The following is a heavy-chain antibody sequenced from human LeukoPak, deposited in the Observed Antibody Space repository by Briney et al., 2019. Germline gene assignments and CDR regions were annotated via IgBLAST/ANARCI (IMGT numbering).Heavy chain of an antibody. Sequence: SETLSLTCTVSGGFISSSSYYWGWIRQPPGKGLEWIGSIYYSGSTYYNPSLKSRVTISVDTSKNQFSLKLSSVTAADTAVYYCARASDYYYMDVWGKGTTVTVSS. CDR3: ARASDYYYMDV. D-gene: IGHD6-6*01. J-gene: IGHJ6*03. V-gene: IGHV4-39*07. CDR1: GGFISSSSYY. CDR2: IYYSGST.